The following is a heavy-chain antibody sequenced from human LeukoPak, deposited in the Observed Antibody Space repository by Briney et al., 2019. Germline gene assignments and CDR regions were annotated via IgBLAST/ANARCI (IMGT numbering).Heavy chain of an antibody. CDR2: IWFDGSNK. D-gene: IGHD6-13*01. CDR3: ARGKEQQLYAFDI. Sequence: GGSLRLSCAASGFTFSSYGMHWVRQAPGKGLEWVAVIWFDGSNKYYADSVKGRFTISRDNSKNTLYLQMNSLSAEDTAVYYCARGKEQQLYAFDIWGPGTMVTVSS. J-gene: IGHJ3*02. CDR1: GFTFSSYG. V-gene: IGHV3-33*01.